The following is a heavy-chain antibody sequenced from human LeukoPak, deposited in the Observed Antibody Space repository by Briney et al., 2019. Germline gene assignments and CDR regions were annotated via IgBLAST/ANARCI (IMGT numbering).Heavy chain of an antibody. CDR3: ARGADLGVAPDAINLGWFDP. Sequence: PSQTLSLTCTVSGGSISSGSYYWSWIRQPAGKGLEWIGRIYSSGSTNYNPSLKSRVTISVDTSKNQFSLKLSSVTAADTAVYYCARGADLGVAPDAINLGWFDPWGQGTLVTVSS. D-gene: IGHD2-2*02. V-gene: IGHV4-61*02. CDR2: IYSSGST. CDR1: GGSISSGSYY. J-gene: IGHJ5*02.